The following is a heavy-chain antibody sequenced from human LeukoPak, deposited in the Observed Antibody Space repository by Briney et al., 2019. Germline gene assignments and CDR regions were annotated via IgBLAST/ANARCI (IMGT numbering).Heavy chain of an antibody. J-gene: IGHJ3*02. CDR2: INPSGGST. V-gene: IGHV1-46*03. Sequence: ASVKVSCKPSGFAFTDHYMHWVRQAPGQGLQWMGIINPSGGSTTYAQKFQGRVTMTRDTSTSTVYMELSSLRSEDTAVYYCARNLGYCSGGSCRPNAFDIWGQGTMVTVSS. CDR1: GFAFTDHY. CDR3: ARNLGYCSGGSCRPNAFDI. D-gene: IGHD2-15*01.